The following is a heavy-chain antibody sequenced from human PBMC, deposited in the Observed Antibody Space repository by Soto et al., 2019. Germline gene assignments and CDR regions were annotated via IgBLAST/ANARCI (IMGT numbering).Heavy chain of an antibody. D-gene: IGHD5-12*01. CDR1: GFAFNGHG. J-gene: IGHJ5*01. CDR2: IVHDGSED. CDR3: ARDDLYEDNGLDS. V-gene: IGHV3-33*01. Sequence: QVQLVESGGGVVQPGRSLRISCEASGFAFNGHGMHWVRQSPGKVLEWVAVIVHDGSEDFYADSVRGRFTISRDNSKTVLYLEMNSLRVEDTAGYYCARDDLYEDNGLDSWGQGTLVTVSP.